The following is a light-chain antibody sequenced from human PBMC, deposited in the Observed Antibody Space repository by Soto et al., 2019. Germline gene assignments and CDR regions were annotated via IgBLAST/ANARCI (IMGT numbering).Light chain of an antibody. CDR1: QSLLHSNGYDS. J-gene: IGKJ1*01. CDR2: LGS. V-gene: IGKV2-28*01. CDR3: MQALQTPPT. Sequence: DIVLTQSPLSLPVTPGEPASISCRSSQSLLHSNGYDSLDWYLQKPGQSPQLLVYLGSNRASGVPARFSGSGSGTDCTLKISRVEADDVGVYYCMQALQTPPTFGQGTKVEIK.